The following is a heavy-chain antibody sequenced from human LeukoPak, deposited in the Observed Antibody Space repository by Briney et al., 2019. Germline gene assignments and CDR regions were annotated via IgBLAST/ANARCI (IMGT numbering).Heavy chain of an antibody. V-gene: IGHV4-39*07. D-gene: IGHD3-3*01. CDR3: ARGGYDFWAHNNWFDP. J-gene: IGHJ5*02. Sequence: NASETLSLTCTVSGGSISSSSYYWGWIRQPPGKGLEWIGSIYYSGSTYYNPSLKSRVTISVDTSKNQFSLKLSSVTAADTAVYYCARGGYDFWAHNNWFDPWGQGTLVTVSS. CDR1: GGSISSSSYY. CDR2: IYYSGST.